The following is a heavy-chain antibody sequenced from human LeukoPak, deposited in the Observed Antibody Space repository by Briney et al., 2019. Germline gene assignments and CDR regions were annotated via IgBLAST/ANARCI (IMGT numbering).Heavy chain of an antibody. J-gene: IGHJ4*02. CDR3: ARERTGFYAEY. D-gene: IGHD3/OR15-3a*01. CDR1: GFTFSNYA. CDR2: ISYDGSVQ. V-gene: IGHV3-30*04. Sequence: PGGSLRLSCAASGFTFSNYAMTWVRQAPGKGLEWVALISYDGSVQYYADSVKGRFTISRDSPKNTLYLQMNSLRPEDTAVYYCARERTGFYAEYWGQGTLVTVSS.